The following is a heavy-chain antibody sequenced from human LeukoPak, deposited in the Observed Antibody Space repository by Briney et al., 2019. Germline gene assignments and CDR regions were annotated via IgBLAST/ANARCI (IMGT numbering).Heavy chain of an antibody. J-gene: IGHJ4*02. V-gene: IGHV3-30*02. CDR3: AKGGRHGHSSYERGYFDF. Sequence: GGSLRLSCAASGFTFSNYDMHWVRQAPGKGLEGVAFIQYSGSRKYYVDSVEGRFTISRDNSKNTLSVQMNSLRTEDTAVYYCAKGGRHGHSSYERGYFDFWGQGALVTVSS. CDR2: IQYSGSRK. CDR1: GFTFSNYD. D-gene: IGHD2-15*01.